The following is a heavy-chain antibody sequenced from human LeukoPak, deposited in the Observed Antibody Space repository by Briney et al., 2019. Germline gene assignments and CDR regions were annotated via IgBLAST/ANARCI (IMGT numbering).Heavy chain of an antibody. CDR3: ARDIKDCSGGSCYIPSDAFDI. CDR1: GGSFSGYY. Sequence: TSETLSLTCAVYGGSFSGYYWSWIRQPPGKGLEWIGGIYHSGSTYYNPSLKSRVTISVDTSKNQFSLKLSSVTAADTAVYYCARDIKDCSGGSCYIPSDAFDIWGQGTMVTVSS. J-gene: IGHJ3*02. CDR2: IYHSGST. D-gene: IGHD2-15*01. V-gene: IGHV4-34*01.